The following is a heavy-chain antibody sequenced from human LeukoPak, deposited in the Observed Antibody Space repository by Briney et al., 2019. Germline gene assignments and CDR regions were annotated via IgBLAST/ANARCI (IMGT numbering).Heavy chain of an antibody. CDR1: GGSISSGGYY. V-gene: IGHV4-30-2*01. CDR3: ATTGLYDSNGYYGNDY. D-gene: IGHD3-22*01. CDR2: IYHSGST. J-gene: IGHJ4*02. Sequence: PSETLSLTCTVSGGSISSGGYYWSWIRQPPGKGLEWIGYIYHSGSTYYNPSLKSRVTISVDRSKNQFSLKLTSMTAADTAVYYCATTGLYDSNGYYGNDYWGQGTLVTVSS.